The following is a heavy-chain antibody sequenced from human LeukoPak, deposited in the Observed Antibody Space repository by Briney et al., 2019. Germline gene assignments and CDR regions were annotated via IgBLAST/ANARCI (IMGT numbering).Heavy chain of an antibody. CDR2: VYLGDSDT. D-gene: IGHD6-13*01. CDR1: GYSFPNSW. J-gene: IGHJ4*02. CDR3: ARIGQYTSSWYKWDYFDY. Sequence: GESLKISCKGSGYSFPNSWIGWVRQMPGKGLEWVGSVYLGDSDTRYSPSFQGQVTISVDKSISTAYLQWSSLKASDTAIYYCARIGQYTSSWYKWDYFDYWGQG. V-gene: IGHV5-51*01.